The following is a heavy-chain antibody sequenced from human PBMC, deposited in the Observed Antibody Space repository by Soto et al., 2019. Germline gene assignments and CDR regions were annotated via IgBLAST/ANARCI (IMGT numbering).Heavy chain of an antibody. CDR1: GFAFSSYA. V-gene: IGHV3-30-3*01. J-gene: IGHJ4*02. Sequence: QVQLMESGGGVVQPGRSLRLSCAASGFAFSSYAMHWVRQAPGKGLEWVAVISYEGSNKYYADSVKGRFTISRDNSKNTLYLQMNSLRAEDTAVYYCARDLSGSGVWGQGTLVTVSS. CDR3: ARDLSGSGV. CDR2: ISYEGSNK. D-gene: IGHD3-10*01.